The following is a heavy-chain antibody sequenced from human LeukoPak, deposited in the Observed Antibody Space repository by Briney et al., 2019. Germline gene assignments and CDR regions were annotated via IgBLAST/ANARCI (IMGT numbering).Heavy chain of an antibody. D-gene: IGHD1-26*01. CDR2: INHSGST. V-gene: IGHV4-34*01. J-gene: IGHJ4*02. CDR3: ARVGGSYDDVDY. CDR1: GGSFGGHY. Sequence: SETLSLTCAVSGGSFGGHYWSWIRQPPGKGLEWIGEINHSGSTNYSPSLKSRVTMSVDTSKNQFSLRLSSVTAADTAVYYCARVGGSYDDVDYWGQGTRVTVSS.